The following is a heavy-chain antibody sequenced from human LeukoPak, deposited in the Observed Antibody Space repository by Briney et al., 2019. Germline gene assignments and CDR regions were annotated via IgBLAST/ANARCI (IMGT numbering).Heavy chain of an antibody. Sequence: PGGSLRLSCAASGFTFINYGIHWVRQAPGKGLEWVAVISYDGSNKYYADSVKGRFTISRDTSKNTLYLQMNNLRAEDTAVYYCARDLTSYDYVWDYWGQRTLVTVSS. CDR1: GFTFINYG. D-gene: IGHD3-16*01. J-gene: IGHJ4*02. V-gene: IGHV3-30*03. CDR3: ARDLTSYDYVWDY. CDR2: ISYDGSNK.